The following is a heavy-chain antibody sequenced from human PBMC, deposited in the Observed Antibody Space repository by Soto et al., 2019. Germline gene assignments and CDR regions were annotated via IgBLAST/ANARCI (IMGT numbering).Heavy chain of an antibody. CDR1: GGSISSYY. D-gene: IGHD5-18*01. J-gene: IGHJ4*02. Sequence: SETLSLTCTVSGGSISSYYWIWIRQPPGKGLEWIGYIYYSGSTNYNPSLKSRVTISVDTSKNQFSLKLSSVTAADTAVYYCARHTGRGYSYGYSEYWGQGTLVTVSS. CDR2: IYYSGST. V-gene: IGHV4-59*08. CDR3: ARHTGRGYSYGYSEY.